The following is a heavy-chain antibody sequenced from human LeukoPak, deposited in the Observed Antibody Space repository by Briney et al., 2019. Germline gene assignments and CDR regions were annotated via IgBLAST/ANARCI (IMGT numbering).Heavy chain of an antibody. J-gene: IGHJ4*02. CDR3: ARGAPVDGYNFFDY. CDR2: ISAYNGNT. D-gene: IGHD5-24*01. V-gene: IGHV1-18*01. CDR1: GYTFTSYG. Sequence: ASVKVTCKASGYTFTSYGISWVRQAPGQGLEWMGWISAYNGNTNYAQKLQGRVTMTTDTSTSTAYMELRSLRSDDTAVYYCARGAPVDGYNFFDYWGQGTQVTVSS.